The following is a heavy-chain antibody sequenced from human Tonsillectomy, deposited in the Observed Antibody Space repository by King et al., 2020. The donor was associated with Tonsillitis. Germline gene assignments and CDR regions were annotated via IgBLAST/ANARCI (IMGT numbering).Heavy chain of an antibody. V-gene: IGHV3-49*03. CDR2: IRSKAYGGTA. J-gene: IGHJ4*02. CDR3: TRDSEAVAGITLDY. CDR1: GFTFGDFG. D-gene: IGHD6-19*01. Sequence: VQLVESGGGLLQPGRSRRLSCTASGFTFGDFGMTGFRQGPGKGLEWVGFIRSKAYGGTAEYAASVKGRFTISRDDSKTIAYLQMNSLKTEDTAVYYCTRDSEAVAGITLDYWGQGTLVTVSS.